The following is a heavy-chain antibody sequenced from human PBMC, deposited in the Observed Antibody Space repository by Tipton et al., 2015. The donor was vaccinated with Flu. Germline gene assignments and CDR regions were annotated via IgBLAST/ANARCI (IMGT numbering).Heavy chain of an antibody. J-gene: IGHJ4*02. CDR1: GDSMRSYY. V-gene: IGHV4-4*07. D-gene: IGHD3-10*01. CDR3: ARGSGSGTYVIFDY. Sequence: TLSLTCSVSGDSMRSYYWSWIRQAAGKGLEWIGRIYSSGSTNYNPSLKGRVTMSVDTSKNQFSLKLSSVTAADTAVYYCARGSGSGTYVIFDYWGQGTLVTVSS. CDR2: IYSSGST.